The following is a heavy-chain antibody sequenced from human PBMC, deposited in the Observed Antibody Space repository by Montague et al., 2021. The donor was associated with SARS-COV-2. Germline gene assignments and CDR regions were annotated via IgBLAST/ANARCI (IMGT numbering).Heavy chain of an antibody. CDR2: INHSGST. D-gene: IGHD2-15*01. CDR1: GGSFSGYY. CDR3: ARGPVDDNCSGGSCYSRYYYGMDV. V-gene: IGHV4-34*01. J-gene: IGHJ6*02. Sequence: SETLSLTCAVYGGSFSGYYWSWIRQPPGKGLEWIGEINHSGSTNYNPSLKSRVTISVDTSKNQSSLKLSPVTAADTAVYYCARGPVDDNCSGGSCYSRYYYGMDVWGQGTTVTVSS.